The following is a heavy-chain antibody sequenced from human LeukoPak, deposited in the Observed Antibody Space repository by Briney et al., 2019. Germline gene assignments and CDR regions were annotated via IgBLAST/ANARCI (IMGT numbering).Heavy chain of an antibody. V-gene: IGHV3-66*01. CDR3: AELGITMIGGV. CDR1: GFTVSNNF. J-gene: IGHJ6*04. Sequence: GGSLRLSCAASGFTVSNNFMSWARQAPGKGLEWVSVIFSSGGTYYADSVRGRFTVSRDNSKNILYLQMNSLRAEDTAVYYCAELGITMIGGVWGKGTTVTISS. D-gene: IGHD3-10*02. CDR2: IFSSGGT.